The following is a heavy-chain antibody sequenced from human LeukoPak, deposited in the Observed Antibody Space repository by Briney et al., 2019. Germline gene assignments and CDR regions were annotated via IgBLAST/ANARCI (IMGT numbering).Heavy chain of an antibody. D-gene: IGHD3-9*01. V-gene: IGHV4-59*12. Sequence: SETLSLTCTVSGGSISSYYWSWIRQPPGKGLEWIGYTYYSGSTNYNPSLKSRVTISVDTSKNQFSLKLSSVTAADTAVYYCARDQGYDILTGYDGMDVWGQGTTVTVSS. J-gene: IGHJ6*02. CDR3: ARDQGYDILTGYDGMDV. CDR2: TYYSGST. CDR1: GGSISSYY.